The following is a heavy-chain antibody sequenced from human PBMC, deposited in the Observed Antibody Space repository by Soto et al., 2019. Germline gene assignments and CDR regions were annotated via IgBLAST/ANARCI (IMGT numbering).Heavy chain of an antibody. CDR2: IYWDDDK. D-gene: IGHD1-1*01. J-gene: IGHJ6*03. CDR1: WFPLNSSGVG. CDR3: AHRKTETIGAGYYYYMAV. Sequence: RPTLVNPTQTLAQTFTFPWFPLNSSGVGVGWIRQPPGKALEWLALIYWDDDKRYSPSLKSRLTITKDTSKNQVVLTMTNMDPVDTATYYFAHRKTETIGAGYYYYMAVWGKGTTVPVS. V-gene: IGHV2-5*02.